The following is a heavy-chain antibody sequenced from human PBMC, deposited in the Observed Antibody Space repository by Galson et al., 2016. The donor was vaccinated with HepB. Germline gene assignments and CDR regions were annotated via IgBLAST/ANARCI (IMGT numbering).Heavy chain of an antibody. CDR3: ARDYLTYTGSYLYS. CDR1: GFTFSSYW. J-gene: IGHJ4*02. D-gene: IGHD1-26*01. Sequence: SLRLSCAASGFTFSSYWMHWVRQVPGKGLVMVARTNTDGSDTGYADSVKGRFTISRDNPKNTLYLQMNTLRAEDAAVYYCARDYLTYTGSYLYSWGQGTLVTVSS. CDR2: TNTDGSDT. V-gene: IGHV3-74*01.